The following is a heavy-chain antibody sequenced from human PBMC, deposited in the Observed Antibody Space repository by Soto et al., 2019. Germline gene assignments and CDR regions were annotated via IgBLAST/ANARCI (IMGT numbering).Heavy chain of an antibody. D-gene: IGHD3-22*01. V-gene: IGHV3-72*01. CDR1: GFTFSDKY. CDR2: SRNKANSYTT. Sequence: EVQLVESGGGLVQPGGSLRLSCAASGFTFSDKYMDWVRQAPGKGLEWVGRSRNKANSYTTEYAASVKGRFTISRDDSKTSLYLQMSSLKTEDTAVYYCATYESARGGDFDYWGQGTLVTVSS. J-gene: IGHJ4*02. CDR3: ATYESARGGDFDY.